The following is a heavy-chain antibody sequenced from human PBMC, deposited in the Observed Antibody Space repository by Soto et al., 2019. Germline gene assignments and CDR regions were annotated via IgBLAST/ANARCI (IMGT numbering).Heavy chain of an antibody. CDR1: GFTFSSYA. CDR3: AKGPYSSSWYYFDY. CDR2: ISDSGSNT. V-gene: IGHV3-23*01. J-gene: IGHJ4*02. Sequence: GGSLRLSCAASGFTFSSYAMSWVRQAPGKGLEWVSGISDSGSNTDYADSVKGRFSISRDKSKNTLYLQMNILRAEDTAVYYCAKGPYSSSWYYFDYWGPGTLVTVSS. D-gene: IGHD6-13*01.